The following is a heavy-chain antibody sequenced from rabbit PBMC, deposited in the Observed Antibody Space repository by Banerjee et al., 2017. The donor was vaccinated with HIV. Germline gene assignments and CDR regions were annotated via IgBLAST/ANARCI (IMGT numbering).Heavy chain of an antibody. CDR2: IYTGDGST. CDR1: GFSFSSSYY. Sequence: QEQLEESGGDLVKPEGSLTLTCTASGFSFSSSYYMCWVRQAPGKGLEWIGCIYTGDGSTYYASWARGRFTISKTSSTTVTLQMTSLTAADTATYFCARDRLTDYAVDGYDLWGPGTLVTVS. CDR3: ARDRLTDYAVDGYDL. J-gene: IGHJ6*01. V-gene: IGHV1S45*01. D-gene: IGHD6-1*01.